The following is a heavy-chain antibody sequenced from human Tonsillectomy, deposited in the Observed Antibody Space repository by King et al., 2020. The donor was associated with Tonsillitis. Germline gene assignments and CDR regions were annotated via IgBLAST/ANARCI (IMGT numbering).Heavy chain of an antibody. Sequence: VQLVESGGDLVQPGGSLRLSCAASGFTFSSYAMNWVRQAPGKWREWVSGIRESGISTYYADPVKGRFIISRDNSKNTLYLQVNSLGAEDTAVYYCAKGCYGGSNGAFDIWGQGTMVTVSS. J-gene: IGHJ3*02. D-gene: IGHD1-26*01. CDR2: IRESGIST. CDR1: GFTFSSYA. CDR3: AKGCYGGSNGAFDI. V-gene: IGHV3-23*04.